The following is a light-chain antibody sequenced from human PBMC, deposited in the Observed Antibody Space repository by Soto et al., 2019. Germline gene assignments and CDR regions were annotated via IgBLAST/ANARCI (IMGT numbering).Light chain of an antibody. CDR2: EVT. Sequence: QSALTQPASVSGSPGQSITISCNGTSSDIGSYDLLSWYQQHPGKAPKLMIYEVTKRPAGVSDRFSGSKSADTASLTVSGLQVADEDDYSCCSSGSRCTVFGGGTKLTVL. CDR3: CSSGSRCTV. J-gene: IGLJ2*01. CDR1: SSDIGSYDL. V-gene: IGLV2-23*02.